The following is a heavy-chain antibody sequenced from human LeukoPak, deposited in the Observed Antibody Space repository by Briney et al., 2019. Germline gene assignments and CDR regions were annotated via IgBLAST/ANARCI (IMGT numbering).Heavy chain of an antibody. Sequence: SETLSLTCTVSGGSVSSGSYYWSWIRQPPGKGLEWIGCIYYSGSTNYNPSLKSRVTISVDTSKNQFSLKLSSVTAADTAVYHCAREAMYSYGNNFDYWGQGTLVTVSS. CDR1: GGSVSSGSYY. D-gene: IGHD5-18*01. CDR3: AREAMYSYGNNFDY. V-gene: IGHV4-61*01. CDR2: IYYSGST. J-gene: IGHJ4*02.